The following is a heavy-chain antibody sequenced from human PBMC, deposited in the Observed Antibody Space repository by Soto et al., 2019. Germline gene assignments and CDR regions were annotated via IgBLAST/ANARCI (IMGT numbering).Heavy chain of an antibody. D-gene: IGHD1-1*01. CDR1: GYTFTDYW. J-gene: IGHJ5*02. V-gene: IGHV5-51*01. Sequence: LKISCKGYGYTFTDYWIGWVRQMPGKGLELIGLIYPGDSDTRYSPSFQGRVTISADKSISTAFLQWSSLRASDTAMYYCASQKTVIRGPLSSNWFDPWGQGTLVTVSS. CDR3: ASQKTVIRGPLSSNWFDP. CDR2: IYPGDSDT.